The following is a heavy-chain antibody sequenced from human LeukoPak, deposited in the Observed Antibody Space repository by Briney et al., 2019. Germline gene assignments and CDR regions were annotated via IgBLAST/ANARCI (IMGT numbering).Heavy chain of an antibody. V-gene: IGHV3-30*18. CDR2: ISYDGVNK. CDR3: AKAQTPKITPFDY. D-gene: IGHD2-15*01. CDR1: GFTFSSYG. Sequence: TGRSLRLSCAASGFTFSSYGMHWVRQAPGKGLEWVAVISYDGVNKYYADSVKGRFTISRDNSKNTLYLQMNSLRAEDTAVYYCAKAQTPKITPFDYWGQGTLVTVSS. J-gene: IGHJ4*02.